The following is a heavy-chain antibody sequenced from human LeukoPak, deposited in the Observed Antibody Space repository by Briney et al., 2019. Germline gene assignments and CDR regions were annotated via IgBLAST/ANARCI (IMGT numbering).Heavy chain of an antibody. Sequence: GGSLRLSCAASGFMLSRYWMSSGRQAPGKGVEWVATIKPDGREKYYVDTDKGRFTKSRDNIKNAMYLQMNSLRAEYTAVYYCARDYDVWSGYYSDYFNAWGQGILVTVSS. V-gene: IGHV3-7*01. D-gene: IGHD3-3*01. J-gene: IGHJ4*02. CDR2: IKPDGREK. CDR1: GFMLSRYW. CDR3: ARDYDVWSGYYSDYFNA.